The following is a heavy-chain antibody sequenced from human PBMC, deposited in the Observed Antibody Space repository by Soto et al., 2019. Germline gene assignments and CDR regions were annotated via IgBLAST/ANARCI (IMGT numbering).Heavy chain of an antibody. V-gene: IGHV1-69*13. D-gene: IGHD2-2*01. CDR3: ARGGLYQTYYFDY. CDR2: IIPIFGTA. J-gene: IGHJ4*02. CDR1: GGTFSSYA. Sequence: GASVKVSCKASGGTFSSYAISWVRQAPGQGLEWMGGIIPIFGTANYAQKFQGRVTITADESTSTAYMELSSLRSEDTAVYYCARGGLYQTYYFDYWGQGTLVTVSS.